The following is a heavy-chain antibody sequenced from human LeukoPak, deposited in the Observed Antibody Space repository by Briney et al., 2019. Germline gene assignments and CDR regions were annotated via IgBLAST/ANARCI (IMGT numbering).Heavy chain of an antibody. Sequence: PGGSLRLSCAASGFTFSDYYMSWIRQAPGKGLEWVSYISSSGSTIYYADSAKGRFTISRDNSKNTLYLQMNSLRAEDTAVYYCAKAVRSMVTGGGYFDSWGQGTLVTVSS. CDR3: AKAVRSMVTGGGYFDS. V-gene: IGHV3-11*01. D-gene: IGHD3-10*01. CDR2: ISSSGSTI. J-gene: IGHJ4*02. CDR1: GFTFSDYY.